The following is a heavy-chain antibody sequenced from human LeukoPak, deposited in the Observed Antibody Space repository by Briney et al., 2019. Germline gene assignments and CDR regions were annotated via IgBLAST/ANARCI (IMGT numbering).Heavy chain of an antibody. V-gene: IGHV4-59*01. Sequence: SETLSPTCTVSGGSISNYYWSWIRQPPGKELEWIGYLFYGGSTNYNPSLKSRVTISVDASKNQFSLKLTSVTAADTAIYYCARGICPNGVCSFHPFDYWGQGTLVTVSS. CDR3: ARGICPNGVCSFHPFDY. D-gene: IGHD2-8*01. CDR2: LFYGGST. CDR1: GGSISNYY. J-gene: IGHJ4*02.